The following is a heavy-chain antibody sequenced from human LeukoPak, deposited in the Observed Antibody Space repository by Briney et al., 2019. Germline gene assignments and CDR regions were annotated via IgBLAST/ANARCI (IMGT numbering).Heavy chain of an antibody. D-gene: IGHD4-23*01. CDR1: GGSISSYY. Sequence: SETLSLTCTVSGGSISSYYWSWIRQPPGKGLEWIAYIYYSGSTNYSPSLKSRVTISVDTSKNQFSLKLSSVTAADTAVYYCARRGYGGKGAFDIWGQGTMVTVSS. CDR2: IYYSGST. V-gene: IGHV4-59*08. CDR3: ARRGYGGKGAFDI. J-gene: IGHJ3*02.